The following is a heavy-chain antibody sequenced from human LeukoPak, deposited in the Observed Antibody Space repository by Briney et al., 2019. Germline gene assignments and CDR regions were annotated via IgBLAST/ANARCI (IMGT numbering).Heavy chain of an antibody. V-gene: IGHV3-21*01. J-gene: IGHJ3*02. CDR3: ARDLPPRELPEAFDI. Sequence: GGSLRLSCAASGFTFSSYSMNWVRQAPGKGLEWVSSISSSSSYIYYADSVKGRSTISRDNAKNSLYLQMNSLRAEDTAVYYCARDLPPRELPEAFDIWGQGTMVTVSS. CDR2: ISSSSSYI. CDR1: GFTFSSYS. D-gene: IGHD1-7*01.